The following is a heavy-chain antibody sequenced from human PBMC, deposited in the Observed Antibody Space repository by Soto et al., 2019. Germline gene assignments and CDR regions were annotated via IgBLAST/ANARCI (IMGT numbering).Heavy chain of an antibody. V-gene: IGHV3-73*01. D-gene: IGHD3-3*01. Sequence: GGLLRLSCAASGFTFSGSAMHWVRQASGKGLGWVGRIRSKANSYATAYAASVKGRFTISRDDSKNTAYLQMNSLKTEDTAVYYCTRHDSNYDFWSGSPPRYGMDVWGQGTTVTVSS. CDR2: IRSKANSYAT. CDR3: TRHDSNYDFWSGSPPRYGMDV. J-gene: IGHJ6*02. CDR1: GFTFSGSA.